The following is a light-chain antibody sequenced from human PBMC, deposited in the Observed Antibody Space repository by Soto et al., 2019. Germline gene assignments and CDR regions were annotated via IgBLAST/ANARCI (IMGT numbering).Light chain of an antibody. CDR1: QHISTW. CDR2: AAS. Sequence: DIQMTQSPSSVPASVGDRVTIACRASQHISTWLTWYQQKPGKAPKLLIYAASILQSGVPSRFSGSGSGTDFTLTISGLQPEDLATYYCQQANSFPGTFGGGTKVDIK. CDR3: QQANSFPGT. J-gene: IGKJ4*01. V-gene: IGKV1-12*01.